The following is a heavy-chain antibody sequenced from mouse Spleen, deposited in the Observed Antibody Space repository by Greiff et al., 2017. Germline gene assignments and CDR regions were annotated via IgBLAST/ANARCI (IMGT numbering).Heavy chain of an antibody. CDR1: GFTFSSYA. J-gene: IGHJ2*01. Sequence: EVKLVESGGGLVKPGGSLKLSCAASGFTFSSYAMSWVRQTPEKRLEWVAAINSNGGSTYYPDTVKDRFTISRDNAKNTLYLQMSSLRSEDTALYYCARHGDYVNYFDYWGQGTTLTVSS. CDR2: INSNGGST. CDR3: ARHGDYVNYFDY. V-gene: IGHV5-6-2*01. D-gene: IGHD2-13*01.